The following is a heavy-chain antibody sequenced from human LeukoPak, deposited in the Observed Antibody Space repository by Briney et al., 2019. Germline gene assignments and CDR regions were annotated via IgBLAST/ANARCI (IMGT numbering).Heavy chain of an antibody. CDR2: ISFDGSHK. J-gene: IGHJ4*02. CDR3: AKGTAVDRQYFEN. CDR1: GFTFSSYG. V-gene: IGHV3-30*18. Sequence: PGGSLRLSCAASGFTFSSYGMHRVRQAPGKGLEWVAAISFDGSHKYYADSVKGRFTISRDNSMNTLYLQMNSLRAEDTAVYYCAKGTAVDRQYFENWGQGTLVTVSS. D-gene: IGHD2-2*01.